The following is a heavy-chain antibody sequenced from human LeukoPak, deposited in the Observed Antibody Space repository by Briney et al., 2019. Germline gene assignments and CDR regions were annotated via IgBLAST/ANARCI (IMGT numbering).Heavy chain of an antibody. CDR3: ANPGAYGSGSAPIDY. CDR1: GFTFSSYA. D-gene: IGHD3-10*01. J-gene: IGHJ4*02. V-gene: IGHV3-23*01. Sequence: GGSLRLSCAASGFTFSSYAMSWVRQAPGKGLEWVSAISGSGGSTYYADSVKGRFTISRDNSKNTLYLQMNSLRAEDTAVYYCANPGAYGSGSAPIDYWGQGTLVTVSS. CDR2: ISGSGGST.